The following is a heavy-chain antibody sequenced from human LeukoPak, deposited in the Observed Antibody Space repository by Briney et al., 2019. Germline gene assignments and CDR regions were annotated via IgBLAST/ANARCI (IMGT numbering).Heavy chain of an antibody. V-gene: IGHV4-59*08. CDR1: GGFISSYY. D-gene: IGHD4-17*01. J-gene: IGHJ2*01. CDR2: IYYSGNT. CDR3: ARRNGDGDNWYFDL. Sequence: SETLSLTCTVSGGFISSYYWSWIRQPPGKGLEWIGYIYYSGNTNYNPSLKSRVTISVDTSKNQLSLRLSSVTAGDTAVYYCARRNGDGDNWYFDLWGRGTLVTVSS.